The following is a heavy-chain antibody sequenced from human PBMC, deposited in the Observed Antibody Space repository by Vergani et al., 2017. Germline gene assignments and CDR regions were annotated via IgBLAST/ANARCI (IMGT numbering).Heavy chain of an antibody. CDR1: GFTFSSYS. Sequence: EVQLVESGGGLVQPGGSLRLSCAASGFTFSSYSMNWVRQAPGKGLEWVSSISSSSSYIYYADSVKGRFTISRDNAKNSLYLQMNSLRAEDTAVYYCARGKSSSWYVDYWGQGTLVTVSS. CDR3: ARGKSSSWYVDY. CDR2: ISSSSSYI. V-gene: IGHV3-21*01. J-gene: IGHJ4*02. D-gene: IGHD6-13*01.